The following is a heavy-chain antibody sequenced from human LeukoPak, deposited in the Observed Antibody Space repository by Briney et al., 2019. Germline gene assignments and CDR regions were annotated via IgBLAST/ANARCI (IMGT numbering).Heavy chain of an antibody. D-gene: IGHD3-22*01. CDR2: ISYDGSNK. J-gene: IGHJ4*02. V-gene: IGHV3-30*03. CDR1: GFTFSSYG. Sequence: GGSLRLSCAASGFTFSSYGMHWVRQAPGKGLEWVAVISYDGSNKYYADSVKGRFTISRDNSKNTLYLQMNSLRAEDTAVYYCARDDPGRGGIYYDSSGYPDYWGQGTLVTVSS. CDR3: ARDDPGRGGIYYDSSGYPDY.